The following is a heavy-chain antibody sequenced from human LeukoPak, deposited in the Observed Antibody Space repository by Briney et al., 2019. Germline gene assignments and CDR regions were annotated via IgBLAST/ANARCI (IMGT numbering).Heavy chain of an antibody. D-gene: IGHD1-14*01. J-gene: IGHJ3*02. CDR3: AKDSLKGTGAPDAFDI. CDR1: GFTVSSNY. CDR2: IYSGGST. Sequence: GGSLRLSCAASGFTVSSNYMSWVRQAPGRGLEWVSVIYSGGSTYYADSVKGRFTISRDDSKNTLYLQMNSLRAEDTAVYYCAKDSLKGTGAPDAFDIWGQGTMVTVSS. V-gene: IGHV3-53*01.